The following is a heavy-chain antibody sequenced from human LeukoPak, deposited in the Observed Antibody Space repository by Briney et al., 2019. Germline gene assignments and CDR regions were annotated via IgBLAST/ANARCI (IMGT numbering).Heavy chain of an antibody. CDR2: INSDASST. CDR3: TRAQGSHGGDFDY. J-gene: IGHJ4*02. V-gene: IGHV3-74*01. CDR1: GFSFNSYW. Sequence: GGSLRLSCAASGFSFNSYWMHWVRQAPGKGLVWVSRINSDASSTNYADSVKGRFTISRDNAKNTPYLQMNSLRAEDTAVYYCTRAQGSHGGDFDYWGQGTLVTVSS.